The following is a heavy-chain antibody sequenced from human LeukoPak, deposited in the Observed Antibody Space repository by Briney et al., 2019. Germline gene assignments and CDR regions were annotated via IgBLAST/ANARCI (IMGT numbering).Heavy chain of an antibody. J-gene: IGHJ1*01. CDR3: EKTNGYCSGGSCYIIYFQH. D-gene: IGHD2-15*01. CDR2: ISGSGGST. Sequence: GGSLRLSCAASGFTFSSYAMSWVRQSPGKGLEWLSPISGSGGSTYYADSVKGRFTISRDNSKNTVYLQMNSLRAEDTDVYYCEKTNGYCSGGSCYIIYFQHWGQGTMVTVSS. CDR1: GFTFSSYA. V-gene: IGHV3-23*01.